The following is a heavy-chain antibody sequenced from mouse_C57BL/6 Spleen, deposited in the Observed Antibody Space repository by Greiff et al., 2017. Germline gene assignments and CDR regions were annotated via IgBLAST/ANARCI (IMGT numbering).Heavy chain of an antibody. Sequence: VQIKEAGAERGKRGASVKISCKASGYTFTDYYINWVKQRPGQGLEWIGWIFPGSGSTYYNEKFKGKATLTVDKSSSTAYMLLSSLTSEDSAVYFCARSVDYPWYFDVWGTGTTVTVSS. D-gene: IGHD2-4*01. V-gene: IGHV1-75*01. CDR3: ARSVDYPWYFDV. J-gene: IGHJ1*03. CDR1: GYTFTDYY. CDR2: IFPGSGST.